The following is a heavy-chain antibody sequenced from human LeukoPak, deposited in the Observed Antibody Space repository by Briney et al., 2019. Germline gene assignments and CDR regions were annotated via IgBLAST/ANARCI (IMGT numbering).Heavy chain of an antibody. D-gene: IGHD3-16*01. Sequence: TGGSLRLSCAASGFTFSSYGMSWVRQAPGKGLEWVSAISGSGGSTYYADSVKGRFTISRDNSKNTLYLQMNSLRAEDTAVYYCAKDLEGEEDYWGQGTLVTVSS. CDR3: AKDLEGEEDY. J-gene: IGHJ4*02. CDR2: ISGSGGST. CDR1: GFTFSSYG. V-gene: IGHV3-23*01.